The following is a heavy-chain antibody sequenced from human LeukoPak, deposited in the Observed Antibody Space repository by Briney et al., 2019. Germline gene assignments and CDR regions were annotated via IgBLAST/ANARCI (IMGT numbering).Heavy chain of an antibody. D-gene: IGHD1-7*01. J-gene: IGHJ4*02. Sequence: SETLSLTCSVSGDSISSSSHSWGWIRQPPGKGLEWIGTIYYSGNTYYNPSLKSRVTISADTSKNHFSLTLTSVAAADTAIYYCARSGFGTTNIYSYFAYWGQGTLVTVSS. CDR1: GDSISSSSHS. CDR2: IYYSGNT. V-gene: IGHV4-39*07. CDR3: ARSGFGTTNIYSYFAY.